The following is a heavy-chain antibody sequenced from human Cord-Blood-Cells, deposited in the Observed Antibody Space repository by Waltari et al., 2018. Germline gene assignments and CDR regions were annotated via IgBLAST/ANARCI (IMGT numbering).Heavy chain of an antibody. J-gene: IGHJ1*01. CDR1: GYTLTELS. V-gene: IGHV1-24*01. Sequence: QVQLVQSEAAAKKHGATVQVTCKVPGYTLTELSMPFVPPAPGKGLEWMGGFDPEDGETIYAQKFQGRVTMTEDTSTDTAYMELSSLRSEDTAVYYCATVAQYSSSSEFQHWGQGTLVTVSS. CDR2: FDPEDGET. CDR3: ATVAQYSSSSEFQH. D-gene: IGHD6-6*01.